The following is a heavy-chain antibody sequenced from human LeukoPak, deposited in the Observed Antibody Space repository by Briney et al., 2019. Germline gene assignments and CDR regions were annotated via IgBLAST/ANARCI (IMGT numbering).Heavy chain of an antibody. J-gene: IGHJ4*02. Sequence: GGSLRLSCAASGLTFSSYWGNWVRQAPGKGLEGVANIEQDGSEKNYVDSVKGRFTISRDNAENSLYLQMNSLRVEDTAVYYCVGGIGWLPDYWGQGILVTVSS. D-gene: IGHD6-19*01. CDR2: IEQDGSEK. CDR1: GLTFSSYW. V-gene: IGHV3-7*01. CDR3: VGGIGWLPDY.